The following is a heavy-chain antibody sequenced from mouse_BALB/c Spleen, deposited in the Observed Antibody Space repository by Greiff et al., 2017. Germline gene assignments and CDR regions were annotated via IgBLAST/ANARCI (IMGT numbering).Heavy chain of an antibody. Sequence: EVMLVESGGGLVKPGGSLKLSCAASGFTFSSYTMPWVRQTPEKRLEWVATISSGGSYTYYPDSVKGRFTISRDNAKNTLYLQMSSLKSEDTAMYYCTRDYNYGYVAYWGQGTLVTVSA. V-gene: IGHV5-6-4*01. CDR3: TRDYNYGYVAY. D-gene: IGHD1-2*01. J-gene: IGHJ3*01. CDR1: GFTFSSYT. CDR2: ISSGGSYT.